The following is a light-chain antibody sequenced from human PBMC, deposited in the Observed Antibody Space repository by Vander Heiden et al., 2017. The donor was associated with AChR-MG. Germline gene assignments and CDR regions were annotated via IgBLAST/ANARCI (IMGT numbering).Light chain of an antibody. Sequence: QTVVTQEPSLTVSPGGTVTLTCASSTGAVPSGHDPNWFQQKPGQSPRVLIYGTSNRHSWTPARFSGSLVGGKAALTMSSVQPEDEAAYYCLLYYGGGGVFGGGTMLTVL. CDR1: TGAVPSGHD. J-gene: IGLJ3*02. V-gene: IGLV7-43*01. CDR2: GTS. CDR3: LLYYGGGGV.